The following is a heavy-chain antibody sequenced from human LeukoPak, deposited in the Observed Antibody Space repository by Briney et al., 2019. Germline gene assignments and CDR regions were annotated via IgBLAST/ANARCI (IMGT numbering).Heavy chain of an antibody. Sequence: GGSLRLSCAASGFTFSDSAMNWVRQASGKGLEWGGHIRGKTNSYATAYAESVRGRFTISRDDSKNTAHLQMNSLKTEDTAVYYCTGGSGWYSPDYWGQGTLVTVSS. CDR3: TGGSGWYSPDY. CDR1: GFTFSDSA. J-gene: IGHJ4*02. V-gene: IGHV3-73*01. D-gene: IGHD6-19*01. CDR2: IRGKTNSYAT.